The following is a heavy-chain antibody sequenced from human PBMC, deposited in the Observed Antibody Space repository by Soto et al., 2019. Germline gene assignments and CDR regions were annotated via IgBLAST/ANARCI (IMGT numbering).Heavy chain of an antibody. CDR2: IYYSGST. CDR1: GGSISGSSYY. V-gene: IGHV4-39*01. D-gene: IGHD5-12*01. Sequence: SETLCVTCTVAGGSISGSSYYWGWIRQPPGKGLEWIGSIYYSGSTYYNPSLKSRVTISVDTSKNQFSLKLSSVTAADTAVYYCARRRVDIVATTSSYYYYYYMDVWGKGTTVTVSS. J-gene: IGHJ6*03. CDR3: ARRRVDIVATTSSYYYYYYMDV.